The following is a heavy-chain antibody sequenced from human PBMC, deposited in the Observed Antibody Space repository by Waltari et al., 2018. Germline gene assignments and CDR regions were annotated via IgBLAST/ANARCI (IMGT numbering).Heavy chain of an antibody. V-gene: IGHV4-4*02. CDR1: GDSMGSTDC. CDR3: ARDRGRGLYLDT. Sequence: QLQLQESGPGLVRPSGTLSLICAVSGDSMGSTDCWSWVRQPPGKGLEWIGQVRGDGRTNYNPSFASRVIISLDTSTHHFALEGTSATAADTALYYCARDRGRGLYLDTWGQGILVTVAP. D-gene: IGHD2-15*01. J-gene: IGHJ4*02. CDR2: VRGDGRT.